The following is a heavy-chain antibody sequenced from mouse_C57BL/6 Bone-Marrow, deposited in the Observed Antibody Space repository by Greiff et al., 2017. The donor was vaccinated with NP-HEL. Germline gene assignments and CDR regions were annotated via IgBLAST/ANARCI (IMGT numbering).Heavy chain of an antibody. V-gene: IGHV5-17*01. J-gene: IGHJ4*01. CDR1: GFTFSDYG. CDR2: ISSGSSTI. Sequence: DVMLVESGGGLVKPGGSLKLSCAASGFTFSDYGMHWVRQAPEKGLEWVAYISSGSSTIYYADTVKGRFTISRDNAKNTLFLQMTSLRSEDTAMYYCARDLDGDYAMDYWGQGTSVTVSS. CDR3: ARDLDGDYAMDY.